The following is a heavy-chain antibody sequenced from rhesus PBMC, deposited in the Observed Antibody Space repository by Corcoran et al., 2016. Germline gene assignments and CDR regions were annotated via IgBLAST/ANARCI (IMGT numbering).Heavy chain of an antibody. J-gene: IGHJ5-1*01. CDR3: ARVVGTTYYNRFDV. Sequence: VQLQESGPGLVKPSETLSLTCAVSGGSISVGYHWNWLRHPPASGLEWVGNIYGDSATTYYKPSLKSRLTISKDTSKNRFLLKLSSVTAADTAVYYCARVVGTTYYNRFDVWGPGVLVTVSS. CDR1: GGSISVGYH. D-gene: IGHD2-2*01. CDR2: IYGDSATT. V-gene: IGHV4S9*01.